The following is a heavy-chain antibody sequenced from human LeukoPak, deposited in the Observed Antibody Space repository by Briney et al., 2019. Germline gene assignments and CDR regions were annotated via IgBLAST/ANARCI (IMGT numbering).Heavy chain of an antibody. CDR2: FDPEDGET. V-gene: IGHV1-24*01. CDR1: GYTLTELS. Sequence: APVKVSCKVSGYTLTELSMHWVRQAPGKGLEWMGGFDPEDGETIYAQKFQGRVTMTEDTSTDTAYMELSSLRSEDTAVYYCATSYYDFWSGYSWGQGTLVTVFS. D-gene: IGHD3-3*01. CDR3: ATSYYDFWSGYS. J-gene: IGHJ5*02.